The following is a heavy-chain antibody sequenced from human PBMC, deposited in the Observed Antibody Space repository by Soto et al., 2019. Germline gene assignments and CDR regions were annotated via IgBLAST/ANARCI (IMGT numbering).Heavy chain of an antibody. V-gene: IGHV4-59*01. J-gene: IGHJ6*02. Sequence: SETLSLTCTVSGGSISSYYWSWIRQPPGKGLEWIGYIYYSGSTNYSPSLKSRVTISVDTSKNQFSLKLSSVTAADTAVYYCARGGDIVVIPAAFSYYYYGMDVWGQGTTVTV. CDR1: GGSISSYY. CDR2: IYYSGST. CDR3: ARGGDIVVIPAAFSYYYYGMDV. D-gene: IGHD2-2*01.